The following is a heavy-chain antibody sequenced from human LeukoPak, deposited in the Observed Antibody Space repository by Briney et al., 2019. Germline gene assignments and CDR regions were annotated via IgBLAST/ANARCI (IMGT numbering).Heavy chain of an antibody. CDR1: GFTFSSYG. CDR2: ISYDGSNK. J-gene: IGHJ6*02. Sequence: PGGSLRLSCAASGFTFSSYGMHWVRQAPGKGLEWVAVISYDGSNKYYADSVKGRFTISRDNSKNTLYLQMNSLRAEDTAVYYCAKAGDGSGEIGVRYYYYGMDVWGQGTTVTVSS. CDR3: AKAGDGSGEIGVRYYYYGMDV. V-gene: IGHV3-30*18. D-gene: IGHD3-10*01.